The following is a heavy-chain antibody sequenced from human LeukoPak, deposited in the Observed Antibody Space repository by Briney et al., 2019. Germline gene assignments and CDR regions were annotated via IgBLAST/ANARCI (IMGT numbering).Heavy chain of an antibody. CDR2: IYYSGNT. J-gene: IGHJ4*02. Sequence: SETLSLTCTVSGGSISSGDYHWSWIRQPPGKGLEWIGYIYYSGNTYYNPSLKSRVTISIDTSKDQFSLKLSSVTAADTAVYYCARDRGGYGSGTYLFDYWGQGTLVTVSS. CDR3: ARDRGGYGSGTYLFDY. D-gene: IGHD3-10*01. V-gene: IGHV4-30-4*01. CDR1: GGSISSGDYH.